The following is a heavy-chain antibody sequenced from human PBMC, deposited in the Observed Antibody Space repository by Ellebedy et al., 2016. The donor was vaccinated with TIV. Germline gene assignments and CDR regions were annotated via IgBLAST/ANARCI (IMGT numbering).Heavy chain of an antibody. D-gene: IGHD2-15*01. CDR3: ARGSESCWELQRD. V-gene: IGHV4-4*07. CDR1: GGSFSSYY. Sequence: GSLRLXCTVSGGSFSSYYWSWIRQSAGKGLEWIGRIFMSGSTSYNPSLKNRVTMSVDASTTQLSLNLSSVTAADTAVYYCARGSESCWELQRDWGQGTLVTVSS. CDR2: IFMSGST. J-gene: IGHJ4*02.